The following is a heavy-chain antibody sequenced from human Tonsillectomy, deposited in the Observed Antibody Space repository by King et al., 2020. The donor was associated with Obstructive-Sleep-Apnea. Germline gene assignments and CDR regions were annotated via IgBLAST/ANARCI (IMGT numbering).Heavy chain of an antibody. CDR2: IYYSGST. V-gene: IGHV4-59*01. Sequence: VQLQESGPGLVKPSETLSLTCTVSGGSISSYYWSWIRQPPGKGLEWIGYIYYSGSTNYNPSLKSRVTISVDKSKNQFSLKLSSVTAADTAVYYCARQPPIVVVTASAFDIWGQGTMVTVSS. CDR3: ARQPPIVVVTASAFDI. J-gene: IGHJ3*02. D-gene: IGHD2-21*02. CDR1: GGSISSYY.